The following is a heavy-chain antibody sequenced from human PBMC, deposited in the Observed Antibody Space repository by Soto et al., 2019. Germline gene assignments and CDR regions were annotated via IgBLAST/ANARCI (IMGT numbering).Heavy chain of an antibody. CDR1: GFTFSSYS. CDR2: ISSSSYI. Sequence: GGSLILSCAASGFTFSSYSMNWVRQAPGKGLEWVSSISSSSYIYYADSVKGRFTISRDNAKNSLYLQMNSLRAEDTAVYYCASEGRDSGYVREENYLWGQGTLVTVSS. D-gene: IGHD5-12*01. J-gene: IGHJ5*02. V-gene: IGHV3-21*01. CDR3: ASEGRDSGYVREENYL.